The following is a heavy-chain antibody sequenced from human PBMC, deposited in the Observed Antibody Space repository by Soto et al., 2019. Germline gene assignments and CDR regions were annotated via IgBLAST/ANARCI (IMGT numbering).Heavy chain of an antibody. CDR1: GYTFTGYY. J-gene: IGHJ6*02. D-gene: IGHD6-19*01. Sequence: ASVKVSCKASGYTFTGYYMHWVRQAPGQGLEWMGWINPNSGGTNYAQKFQGWVTMTRDTSISTAYMELSRLRSDDTAVYYCARDLGYQWYYGMDVWGQGTTVTV. V-gene: IGHV1-2*04. CDR2: INPNSGGT. CDR3: ARDLGYQWYYGMDV.